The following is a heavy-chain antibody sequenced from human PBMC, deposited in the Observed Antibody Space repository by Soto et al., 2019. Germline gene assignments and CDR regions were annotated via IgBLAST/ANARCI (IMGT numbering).Heavy chain of an antibody. V-gene: IGHV1-18*04. CDR2: ISAYNGNT. J-gene: IGHJ6*02. CDR1: GYTFTSYG. CDR3: ARQHCSSTSCYYYYGMDV. D-gene: IGHD2-2*01. Sequence: AAVKVSCKASGYTFTSYGISWVRQAPGQGLEWMGWISAYNGNTNYAQKLQGRVTMTTDTSTSTAYMELRSLRSDDTAVYYCARQHCSSTSCYYYYGMDVWGQGTTVTVSS.